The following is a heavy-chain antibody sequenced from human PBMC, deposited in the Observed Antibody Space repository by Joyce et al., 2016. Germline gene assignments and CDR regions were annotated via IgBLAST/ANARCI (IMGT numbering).Heavy chain of an antibody. CDR3: AAREIDSSGYYPFGGY. J-gene: IGHJ4*02. V-gene: IGHV3-23*01. Sequence: EVQLLESGGGLVQPGGSLRLFCAASGFSFSSYGVSWVRQAPGKGLEWVSTIRDSGGSTYYADSVKGRFTISRDNSKNTLYLHMNSLRAEDTAVYYCAAREIDSSGYYPFGGYWGQGTLVTVSS. CDR1: GFSFSSYG. D-gene: IGHD3-22*01. CDR2: IRDSGGST.